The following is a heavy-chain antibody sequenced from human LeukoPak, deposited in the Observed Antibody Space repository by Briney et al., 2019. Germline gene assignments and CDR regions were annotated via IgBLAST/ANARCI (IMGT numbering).Heavy chain of an antibody. CDR2: IIPIFGIA. CDR1: GGTFSSYA. Sequence: SSVKVSCKASGGTFSSYAISWVRQAPGQGLEWMGRIIPIFGIANYAQKFQGRVTITADKSTSTAYMELSSLRSEDTDVYYCERDPPTSYYDFWSGYYCDAFDIWGQGTMVTVSS. J-gene: IGHJ3*02. V-gene: IGHV1-69*04. CDR3: ERDPPTSYYDFWSGYYCDAFDI. D-gene: IGHD3-3*01.